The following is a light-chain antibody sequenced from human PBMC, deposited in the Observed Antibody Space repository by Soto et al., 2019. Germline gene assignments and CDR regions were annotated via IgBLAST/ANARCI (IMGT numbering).Light chain of an antibody. CDR3: QQYNTFPWT. CDR2: KAA. CDR1: QSISTW. Sequence: IRMTQSPSTQSASVGDRVTXXCVASQSISTWLAWYQQKPGKAPKLLIYKAASVESGVPSRFSGSGSGTEFTLTISSLQPDDLATYYCQQYNTFPWTFGQGTKVDNK. V-gene: IGKV1-5*03. J-gene: IGKJ1*01.